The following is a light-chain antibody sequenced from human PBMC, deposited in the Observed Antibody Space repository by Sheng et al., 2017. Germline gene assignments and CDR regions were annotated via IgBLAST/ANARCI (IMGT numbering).Light chain of an antibody. J-gene: IGLJ3*02. Sequence: QSVLTQPPSVSGAARQRVTISCSGSSSNIGNNAVYWYQQLPGKAPKLLIYYDDLLPPGVSDRFSASNSGTTATLAISGLQSDDEADYSCAAWDDSLNGLVFGGGTKLTVL. CDR3: AAWDDSLNGLV. V-gene: IGLV1-36*01. CDR1: SSNIGNNA. CDR2: YDD.